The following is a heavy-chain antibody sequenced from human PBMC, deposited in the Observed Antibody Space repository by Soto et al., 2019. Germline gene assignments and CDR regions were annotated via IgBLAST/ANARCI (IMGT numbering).Heavy chain of an antibody. J-gene: IGHJ5*02. V-gene: IGHV4-31*02. CDR1: GYFIGAGGYY. CDR3: ARMYSSGSGWFHP. CDR2: FYSSGSI. D-gene: IGHD6-25*01. Sequence: SETLSLTCFVSGYFIGAGGYYWSWIRHHPGKGLEWIGSFYSSGSIIYNPSLRRRVSISGDMSTNQFSMSLTSVTAADTARYYCARMYSSGSGWFHPWGQGTLVTVSS.